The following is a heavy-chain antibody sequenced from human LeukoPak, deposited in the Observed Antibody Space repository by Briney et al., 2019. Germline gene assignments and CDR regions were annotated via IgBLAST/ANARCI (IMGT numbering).Heavy chain of an antibody. J-gene: IGHJ4*02. CDR1: GGTFSSYA. D-gene: IGHD2-8*02. Sequence: GASVKVSCKASGGTFSSYAISWVRQAPGQGLEWMGRIIPILGIANYAQKFQGRVTITADKSTSTAYMELSSLRSEDTAVYYCASEQRCTVTDCATTFDYWGQGTLVTVS. V-gene: IGHV1-69*04. CDR2: IIPILGIA. CDR3: ASEQRCTVTDCATTFDY.